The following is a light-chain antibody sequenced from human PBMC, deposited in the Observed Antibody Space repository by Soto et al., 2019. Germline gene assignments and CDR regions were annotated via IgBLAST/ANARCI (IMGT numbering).Light chain of an antibody. CDR1: GFLSSSY. Sequence: EIVLTQSPGTLSLSPGERATLSCRARGFLSSSYLVWYQQKPGQAPRLLIYAASRRATGIPDRFSGSGSATEYTLTINTLEPEDFAVYYCQQQGTFGQGTKLEIK. CDR2: AAS. V-gene: IGKV3-20*01. CDR3: QQQGT. J-gene: IGKJ2*01.